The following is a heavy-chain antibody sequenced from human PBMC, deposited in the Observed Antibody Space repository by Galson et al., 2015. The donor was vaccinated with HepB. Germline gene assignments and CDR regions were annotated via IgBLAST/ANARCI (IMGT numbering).Heavy chain of an antibody. CDR1: GFTFSSYA. V-gene: IGHV4-34*01. Sequence: LRLSCAASGFTFSSYAMSWVRQPPGKGLEWIGEINHSGSTNYNPSLKSRVTISVDASKNQFSLKLSSVTAADTAVYYCARGCGTYSCFDYWGQGTLVTVSS. J-gene: IGHJ4*02. CDR2: INHSGST. D-gene: IGHD1-26*01. CDR3: ARGCGTYSCFDY.